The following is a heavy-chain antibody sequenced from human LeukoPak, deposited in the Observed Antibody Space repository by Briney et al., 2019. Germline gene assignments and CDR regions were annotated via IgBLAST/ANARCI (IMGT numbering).Heavy chain of an antibody. Sequence: SETLSLTCTVSGGSISSSNYYWGWIRQPPGKGLEWIGSIYSGGSTYHNPSLKSRVTISVDTSKNQVSLKLSSVTAADTAVYYCARHGVTSSGYYWDWGQGNPGHRLL. CDR1: GGSISSSNYY. CDR2: IYSGGST. CDR3: ARHGVTSSGYYWD. V-gene: IGHV4-39*01. J-gene: IGHJ1*01. D-gene: IGHD3-22*01.